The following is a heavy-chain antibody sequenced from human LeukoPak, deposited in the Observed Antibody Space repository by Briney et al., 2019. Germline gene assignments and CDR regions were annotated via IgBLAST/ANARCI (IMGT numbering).Heavy chain of an antibody. CDR1: GFTFSSYW. V-gene: IGHV3-74*01. CDR2: INSDGSST. J-gene: IGHJ4*02. Sequence: PGGSLRLSCAASGFTFSSYWMHWVRQAPGKGVVWVSRINSDGSSTSYADSVKGRFTISRDNAKNTLYLQMNCLRAEDTAVYYCWSIAAAEVRLDYWGQGTLVTVSS. CDR3: WSIAAAEVRLDY. D-gene: IGHD6-13*01.